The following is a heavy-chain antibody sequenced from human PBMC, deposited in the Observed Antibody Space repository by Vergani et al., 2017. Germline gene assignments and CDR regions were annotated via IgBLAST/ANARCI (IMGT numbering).Heavy chain of an antibody. CDR2: IVVGSGNT. Sequence: QMQLVQSGPEVKKPGTSVKVSCKASGFTFTSSAMQWVRQARGQRLKWIGWIVVGSGNTNYAQKFQERVTITRDMSTSTAYMELSSLRSEDTAVYYCAADRSQGYNWNERAFDIWGQGTMVTVSS. V-gene: IGHV1-58*02. CDR3: AADRSQGYNWNERAFDI. D-gene: IGHD1-20*01. CDR1: GFTFTSSA. J-gene: IGHJ3*02.